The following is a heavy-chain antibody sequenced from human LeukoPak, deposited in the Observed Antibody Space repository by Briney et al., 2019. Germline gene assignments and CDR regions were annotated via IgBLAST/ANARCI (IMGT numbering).Heavy chain of an antibody. CDR2: ISDSGDFT. V-gene: IGHV3-23*01. J-gene: IGHJ4*02. D-gene: IGHD6-19*01. Sequence: PGGSLRLSCAASGFTLSSNAMSRVRQAPGKGLEWVSSISDSGDFTYYADSVKGRFTISRDNSKNTLFVQMSSLRAEDTAVYYCAKGSRQFSRDKAGPIDYWGQGTLVTVSS. CDR1: GFTLSSNA. CDR3: AKGSRQFSRDKAGPIDY.